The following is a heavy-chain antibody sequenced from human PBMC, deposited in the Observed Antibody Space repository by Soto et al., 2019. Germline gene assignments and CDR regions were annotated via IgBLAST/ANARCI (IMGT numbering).Heavy chain of an antibody. CDR1: GGSISSGGYY. V-gene: IGHV4-31*03. D-gene: IGHD3-3*01. J-gene: IGHJ5*02. CDR2: IYYSGST. CDR3: ARGTYYDFWSGYYSYNWFDP. Sequence: PSETLSLTCTVSGGSISSGGYYWSWIRQHPGKGLEWIGYIYYSGSTYYNPSLKSRVTISVDTSKNQFSLKLSSVTAADTAVYYCARGTYYDFWSGYYSYNWFDPWGQGTLVTVSS.